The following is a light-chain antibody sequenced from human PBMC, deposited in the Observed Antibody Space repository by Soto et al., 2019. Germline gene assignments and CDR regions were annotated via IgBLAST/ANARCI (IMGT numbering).Light chain of an antibody. CDR1: QSMSTW. V-gene: IGKV1-5*01. CDR2: DAS. CDR3: QHYNTSSDT. J-gene: IGKJ1*01. Sequence: DIQLTQSPSTLSASVGDRVTITCRASQSMSTWLAWYQQKPGTAPKLLIYDASNLKSGVPSRFSGSGSVTEFNLTINSLQPDDFATYYCQHYNTSSDTFGQGTKVDIK.